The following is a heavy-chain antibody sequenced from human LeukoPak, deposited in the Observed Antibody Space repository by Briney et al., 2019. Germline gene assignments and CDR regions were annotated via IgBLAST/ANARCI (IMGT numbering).Heavy chain of an antibody. CDR2: IHSDGINT. D-gene: IGHD6-13*01. CDR1: GFTFSSFS. V-gene: IGHV3-74*01. J-gene: IGHJ4*02. Sequence: GGSLRLSCEASGFTFSSFSMHWVRQAPGKGLVWVSRIHSDGINTNYADFVKGRFTISRDNAKNTLYLQMNSLRAEDTAVYYCARVAYISTWYVDYWGQGTLVNVP. CDR3: ARVAYISTWYVDY.